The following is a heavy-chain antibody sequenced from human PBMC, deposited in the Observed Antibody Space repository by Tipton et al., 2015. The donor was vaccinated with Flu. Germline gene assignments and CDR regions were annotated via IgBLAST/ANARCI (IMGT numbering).Heavy chain of an antibody. Sequence: SLRLSCAASGFTFSSYAMSWVRQAPGKGLEWVSAISGSGGSTYYADSVKGRFTISRDNSKNTLYLQMNSLRAEDTAVYYCAKDGQWLVQSNLGYWGQGTLVTVSS. CDR2: ISGSGGST. D-gene: IGHD6-19*01. J-gene: IGHJ4*02. CDR1: GFTFSSYA. V-gene: IGHV3-23*01. CDR3: AKDGQWLVQSNLGY.